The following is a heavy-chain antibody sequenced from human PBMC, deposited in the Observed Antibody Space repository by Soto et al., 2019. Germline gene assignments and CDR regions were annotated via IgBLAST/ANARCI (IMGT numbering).Heavy chain of an antibody. J-gene: IGHJ3*02. V-gene: IGHV3-49*03. Sequence: GGSLRLSCTASGFTFGDYAMSWFRQAPGKGLEWVGFIRSKAYGGTTEYAASVKGRFTISRDDSKSIAYLQMNSLKTEDTAVYYCTRHKYYYDSSGYLAPDAFDIWGQGTMVTVSS. CDR1: GFTFGDYA. D-gene: IGHD3-22*01. CDR2: IRSKAYGGTT. CDR3: TRHKYYYDSSGYLAPDAFDI.